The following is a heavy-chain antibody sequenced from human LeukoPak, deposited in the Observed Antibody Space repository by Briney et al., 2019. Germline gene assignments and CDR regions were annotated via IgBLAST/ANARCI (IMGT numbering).Heavy chain of an antibody. J-gene: IGHJ4*02. D-gene: IGHD6-13*01. CDR2: ISSSSSYI. V-gene: IGHV3-21*01. CDR3: ARDPAIAAAGID. CDR1: GFTFSNLS. Sequence: WGALRISRAGPGFTFSNLSMERGRPGPGEGLGGVSSISSSSSYIYYADSVKGRFTISRDNAKNSLYLQMNSLRAEDTAVYYCARDPAIAAAGIDWGQGTLVTVSS.